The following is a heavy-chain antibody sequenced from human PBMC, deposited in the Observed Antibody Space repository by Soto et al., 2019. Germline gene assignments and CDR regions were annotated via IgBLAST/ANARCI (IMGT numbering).Heavy chain of an antibody. V-gene: IGHV3-48*03. CDR2: ISSSGNTI. Sequence: GGSLRLSCAASGFSFSSYEMNWVRQAPGKGLEWVSYISSSGNTIYYADSVKGRFTISRDDAENSLYLQMNSLRAEDTAVYYCVTRYGSGKYYYHGLDVWGLGTTVTVSS. D-gene: IGHD3-10*01. J-gene: IGHJ6*02. CDR1: GFSFSSYE. CDR3: VTRYGSGKYYYHGLDV.